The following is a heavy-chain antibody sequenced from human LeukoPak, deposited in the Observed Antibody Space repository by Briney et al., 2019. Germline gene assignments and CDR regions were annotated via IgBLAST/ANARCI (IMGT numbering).Heavy chain of an antibody. V-gene: IGHV3-21*01. D-gene: IGHD4-11*01. Sequence: PGGSLRLSFAACVFTFSSYSMNWVRQAPGKGLEGVSSISSSSSYIYYADSVKGRFTISRDNAKNSLHLQMNSQRAEDTAVYYCARDMRDYMDYYYSSMDVWGKGTTVTVSS. J-gene: IGHJ6*03. CDR2: ISSSSSYI. CDR3: ARDMRDYMDYYYSSMDV. CDR1: VFTFSSYS.